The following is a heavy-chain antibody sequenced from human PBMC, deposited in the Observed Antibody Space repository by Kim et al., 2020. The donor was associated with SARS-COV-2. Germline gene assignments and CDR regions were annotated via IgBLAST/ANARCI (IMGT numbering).Heavy chain of an antibody. V-gene: IGHV1-3*01. CDR2: INAGNGNT. CDR3: ARDVAATYRWFDP. J-gene: IGHJ5*02. CDR1: GYTFTSYA. D-gene: IGHD1-26*01. Sequence: APVKVSCKASGYTFTSYAMHWVRQAPGQRLEWMGWINAGNGNTKYSQKFQGRVTITRDTSASTAYMELSSLRSEDTAVYYCARDVAATYRWFDPWGQGTLVTVSS.